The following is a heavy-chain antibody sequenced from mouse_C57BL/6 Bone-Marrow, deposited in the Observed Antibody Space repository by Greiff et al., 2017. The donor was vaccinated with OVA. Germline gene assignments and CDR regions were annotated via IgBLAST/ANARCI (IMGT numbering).Heavy chain of an antibody. CDR3: ARPAYYSNYGAY. D-gene: IGHD2-5*01. CDR2: ISSGSSTI. J-gene: IGHJ3*01. V-gene: IGHV5-17*01. CDR1: GFTFSDYG. Sequence: VQLKESGGGLVKPGGSLKLSCAASGFTFSDYGMHWVRQAPEKGLEWVAYISSGSSTIYYADTVKGRFTISRDNAKNTLFLQMTSLRSEDTAMYYCARPAYYSNYGAYWGQGTLVTVSA.